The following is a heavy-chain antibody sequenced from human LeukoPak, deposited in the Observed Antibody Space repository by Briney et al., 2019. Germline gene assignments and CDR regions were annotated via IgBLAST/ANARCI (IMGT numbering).Heavy chain of an antibody. CDR3: ARGLLAVAGNDY. V-gene: IGHV3-11*04. CDR2: ISSSGSTI. J-gene: IGHJ4*02. D-gene: IGHD6-19*01. CDR1: GFTFNDYY. Sequence: PGGTLRLSCAGSGFTFNDYYMSWIRQAPGKGREWGSYISSSGSTIYYADSVKGRFTIYRDNAKDSLYLQMNSLRAEDTAVYYCARGLLAVAGNDYWGQGTLVTVSS.